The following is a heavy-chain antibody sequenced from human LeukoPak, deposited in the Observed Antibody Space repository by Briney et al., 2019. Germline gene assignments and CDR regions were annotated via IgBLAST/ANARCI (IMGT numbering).Heavy chain of an antibody. V-gene: IGHV3-21*01. Sequence: PGGSLRLSCAASGFTFSSYSMNWVRQAPGKGLEWVSSISSSSSYIYYADSVKGRFTISRDNAKNSLYLQMNSLRAEDTAVYYCAKGDFYDSTGSHFDLWGRGTLVTVSS. J-gene: IGHJ2*01. CDR3: AKGDFYDSTGSHFDL. D-gene: IGHD3-22*01. CDR2: ISSSSSYI. CDR1: GFTFSSYS.